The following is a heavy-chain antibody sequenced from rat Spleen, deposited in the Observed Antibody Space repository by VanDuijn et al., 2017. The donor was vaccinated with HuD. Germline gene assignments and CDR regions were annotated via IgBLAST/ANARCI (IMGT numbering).Heavy chain of an antibody. D-gene: IGHD1-12*02. V-gene: IGHV2-19*01. CDR3: ATSEGGHYYLPFAY. J-gene: IGHJ3*01. CDR2: IWGDGST. Sequence: QVQLKESGPGLVQPSQTLSLTCTVSGFSLTDYNIHWLRQPPGTGLEWMGGIWGDGSTDYNSALKSRLSISRDTSKSQVFLKMNSLQTEDTATYYCATSEGGHYYLPFAYWGQGTLVTVSS. CDR1: GFSLTDYN.